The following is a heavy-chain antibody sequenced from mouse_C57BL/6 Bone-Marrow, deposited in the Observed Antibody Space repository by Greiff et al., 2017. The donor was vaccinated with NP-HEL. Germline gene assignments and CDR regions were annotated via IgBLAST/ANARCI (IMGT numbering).Heavy chain of an antibody. Sequence: EVQRVESGGGLVKPGGSLKLSCAASGFTFSSYAMSWVRQTPEKRLEWVATISDGGSYTYYPDTVKGRFTISRDNAKNNLYLQMSHLKSEDTAMYYCARDSFYDYDGAYWGQGTLVTVSA. D-gene: IGHD2-4*01. CDR2: ISDGGSYT. CDR3: ARDSFYDYDGAY. V-gene: IGHV5-4*01. J-gene: IGHJ3*01. CDR1: GFTFSSYA.